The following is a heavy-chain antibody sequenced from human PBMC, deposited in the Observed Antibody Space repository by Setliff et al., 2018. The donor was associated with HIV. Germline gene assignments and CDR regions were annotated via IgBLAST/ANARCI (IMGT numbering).Heavy chain of an antibody. CDR1: GGSISIHY. J-gene: IGHJ4*02. D-gene: IGHD1-26*01. CDR2: TYYDGST. Sequence: SETLSLTCTVSGGSISIHYWSWIRLPPGKGLEWIGTTYYDGSTIYNPSLNSRVTMSVDTSKNQFSLKLNSVTAADTAVYYCAREGTWESYFDAWGRGMLVTVSS. V-gene: IGHV4-59*11. CDR3: AREGTWESYFDA.